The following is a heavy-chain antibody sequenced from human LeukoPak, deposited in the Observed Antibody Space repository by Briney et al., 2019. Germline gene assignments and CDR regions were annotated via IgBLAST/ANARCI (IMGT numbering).Heavy chain of an antibody. CDR1: GGSISTSSYY. CDR2: IYYSGST. Sequence: PSETLSLTCTVSGGSISTSSYYWGWIRQPPGKGLECIGNIYYSGSTYYNPSLKSRVTISVDTSKNQFSLKLSSVTAADTAVYYCARGSMALMDVWGKGTTVTVSS. V-gene: IGHV4-39*07. J-gene: IGHJ6*03. CDR3: ARGSMALMDV. D-gene: IGHD6-6*01.